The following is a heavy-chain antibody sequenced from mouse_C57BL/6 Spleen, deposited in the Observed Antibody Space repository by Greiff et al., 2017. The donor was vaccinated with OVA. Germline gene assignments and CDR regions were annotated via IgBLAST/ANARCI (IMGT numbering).Heavy chain of an antibody. CDR3: ARNYGSSFDY. V-gene: IGHV5-17*01. CDR1: GFTFSDYG. D-gene: IGHD1-1*01. J-gene: IGHJ2*01. Sequence: DVMLVESGGGLVKPGGSLKLSCAASGFTFSDYGMHWVRQAPEKGLEWVAYISSGSSTNYYADTVKGRFTISRDNAKNTLFLQLTSLRSEDTAMYYCARNYGSSFDYWGQGTTLTVSS. CDR2: ISSGSSTN.